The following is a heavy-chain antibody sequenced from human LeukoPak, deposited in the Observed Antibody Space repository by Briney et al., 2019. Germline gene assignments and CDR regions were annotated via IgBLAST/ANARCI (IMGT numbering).Heavy chain of an antibody. Sequence: PGGSLRLSCVASGFTFSSSWMTWVRQAPGEGLEWVAHIKEDGTEEYYVDSVKGRFTISRDNAKNSLYLQMNSLRAEDTAVYYCGRWNDGWESDYWGQGTLVSVSS. V-gene: IGHV3-7*05. J-gene: IGHJ4*02. CDR2: IKEDGTEE. D-gene: IGHD1-1*01. CDR1: GFTFSSSW. CDR3: GRWNDGWESDY.